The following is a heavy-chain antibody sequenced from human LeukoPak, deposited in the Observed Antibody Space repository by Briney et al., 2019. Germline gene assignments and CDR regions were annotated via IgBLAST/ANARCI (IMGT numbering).Heavy chain of an antibody. D-gene: IGHD6-6*01. J-gene: IGHJ4*02. CDR1: GYSFTSYW. V-gene: IGHV5-51*01. Sequence: GESLKISCKGSGYSFTSYWIGWVRQMPGKGLGWMGIIYPGDSDTRYSPSFQGQVTISADKSISTAYLQWSSLKASDTAMYYCARQASSSEYYFDYWGQGTLVTVSS. CDR2: IYPGDSDT. CDR3: ARQASSSEYYFDY.